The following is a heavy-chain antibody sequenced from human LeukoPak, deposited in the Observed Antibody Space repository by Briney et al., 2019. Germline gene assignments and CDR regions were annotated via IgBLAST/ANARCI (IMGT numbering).Heavy chain of an antibody. CDR2: ISSSSSYI. Sequence: GGSLRLSCAASGFTFSSYSMNWVRQAPGKGLEWVSSISSSSSYIYYADSVKGRFTIPRDNAKNSLYLQMNSLRAEDTAVYYCARDFGLRFLEWLPLDYWGQGTLVTVSS. D-gene: IGHD3-3*01. CDR3: ARDFGLRFLEWLPLDY. V-gene: IGHV3-21*01. CDR1: GFTFSSYS. J-gene: IGHJ4*02.